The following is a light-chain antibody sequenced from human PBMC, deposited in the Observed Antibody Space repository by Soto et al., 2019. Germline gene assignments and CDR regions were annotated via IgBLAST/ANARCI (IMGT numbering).Light chain of an antibody. CDR3: QQSYSMTT. CDR1: QSISRY. Sequence: DIQMTQSPSSLSASVGDRVTITCRASQSISRYLNWYQQKPGKAPKLLIYTASSLQGGVPSRFSGSGSGTDFTLTISSLQPDDFATYYCQQSYSMTTFGGGTKVEIK. J-gene: IGKJ4*01. CDR2: TAS. V-gene: IGKV1-39*01.